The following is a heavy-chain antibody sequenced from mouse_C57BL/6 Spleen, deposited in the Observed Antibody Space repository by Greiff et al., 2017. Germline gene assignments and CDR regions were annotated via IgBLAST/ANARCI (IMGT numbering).Heavy chain of an antibody. CDR2: IRSKSNNYAT. D-gene: IGHD1-1*01. CDR3: VRIYYGSSYYAMDY. CDR1: GFSFNTYA. J-gene: IGHJ4*01. V-gene: IGHV10-1*01. Sequence: EVKLMESGGGLVQPKGSLKLSCAASGFSFNTYAMNWVRQAPGKGLEWVARIRSKSNNYATYYADSVKDRFTISRDDSESMLYLQMNNLKTEDTAMYYCVRIYYGSSYYAMDYCGQGTSVTVSS.